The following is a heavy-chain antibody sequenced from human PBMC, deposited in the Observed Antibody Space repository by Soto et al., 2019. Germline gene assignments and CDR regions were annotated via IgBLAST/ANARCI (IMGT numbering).Heavy chain of an antibody. J-gene: IGHJ3*02. CDR3: ARPSGYGHGWGDLGYDPFDI. CDR1: GYTFTSYA. V-gene: IGHV1-3*01. D-gene: IGHD5-18*01. CDR2: INAGNGNT. Sequence: ASVKVSCKASGYTFTSYAMHWVRQAPGQRLEWMGWINAGNGNTDSAQSLQGRVTVSTDTSTSTAYMELRSLRADDTAVYYCARPSGYGHGWGDLGYDPFDIWGQGTMVTVSS.